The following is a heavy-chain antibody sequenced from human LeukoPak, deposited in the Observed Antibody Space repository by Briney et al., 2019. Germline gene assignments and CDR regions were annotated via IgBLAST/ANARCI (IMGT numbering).Heavy chain of an antibody. CDR1: GYTFTGYY. D-gene: IGHD5-18*01. J-gene: IGHJ4*02. V-gene: IGHV1-2*06. CDR2: INPNSGGT. Sequence: ASVKVSCKASGYTFTGYYMHWVRQAPGQGLEWMGRINPNSGGTNYAQKFQGRVTMTRDTSISTAYMELSRLRPDDTAVYYCARSLAREDTADTFDYWGQGTLVTVSS. CDR3: ARSLAREDTADTFDY.